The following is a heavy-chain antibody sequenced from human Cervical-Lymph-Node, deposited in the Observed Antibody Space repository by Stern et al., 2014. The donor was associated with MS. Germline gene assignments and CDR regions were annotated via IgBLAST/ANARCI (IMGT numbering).Heavy chain of an antibody. CDR1: GGTFSTYA. CDR3: ARGQRWFGELYQGCWFDP. Sequence: QVQLVESGAEVKKPGSSVKVSCKASGGTFSTYAINWVRQAPGQGLEWMGRIIPIFGTANYAQKFQGRVTITADESTSTAYVELSSLRFEDTAIYYCARGQRWFGELYQGCWFDPWGQGTLVTVSS. V-gene: IGHV1-69*01. J-gene: IGHJ5*02. CDR2: IIPIFGTA. D-gene: IGHD3-10*01.